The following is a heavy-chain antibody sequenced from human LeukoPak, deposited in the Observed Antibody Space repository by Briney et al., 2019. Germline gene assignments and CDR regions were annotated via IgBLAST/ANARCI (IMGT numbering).Heavy chain of an antibody. V-gene: IGHV1-8*01. Sequence: ASVKVSCKASGYTFTSYDINWVRQATGQGLERMGWMNPNSGNTGYAQKFQGRVTMTRNTSISTAYMELSSLRSEDTAVYYCARAPEDTAMVTDYWGQGTLVTVSS. CDR1: GYTFTSYD. CDR2: MNPNSGNT. D-gene: IGHD5-18*01. CDR3: ARAPEDTAMVTDY. J-gene: IGHJ4*02.